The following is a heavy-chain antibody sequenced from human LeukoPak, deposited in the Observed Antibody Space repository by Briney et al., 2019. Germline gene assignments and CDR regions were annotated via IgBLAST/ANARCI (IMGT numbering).Heavy chain of an antibody. Sequence: SETLSLTCTVSGGSISSYYWSWIRQPPGKGLEWIGEIYHSGSTNYNPSLKSRVTISVDKSKNQFSLKLSSVTAADTAVYYCALRSDPFDYWGQGTLVTVSS. CDR3: ALRSDPFDY. CDR1: GGSISSYY. V-gene: IGHV4-59*12. J-gene: IGHJ4*02. CDR2: IYHSGST.